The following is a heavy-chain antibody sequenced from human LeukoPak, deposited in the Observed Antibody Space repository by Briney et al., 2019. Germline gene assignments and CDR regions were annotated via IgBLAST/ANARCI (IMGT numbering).Heavy chain of an antibody. D-gene: IGHD4-17*01. CDR1: VYTCTSYG. Sequence: VASVKVSCKASVYTCTSYGISWVRQAPRPGLEWMGWLYVYNGNTNYSQTPHGRVTMTTDTSTSTAYMELRSLRSDDTAVYYCAREGPEKYGDDPIDYWGQGTLVTVSS. V-gene: IGHV1-18*01. CDR3: AREGPEKYGDDPIDY. CDR2: LYVYNGNT. J-gene: IGHJ4*02.